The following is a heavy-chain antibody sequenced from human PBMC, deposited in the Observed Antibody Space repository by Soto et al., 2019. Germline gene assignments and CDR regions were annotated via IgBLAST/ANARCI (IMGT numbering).Heavy chain of an antibody. CDR3: TTDGWYSHRPYYYGMDV. CDR1: GFTFSNAW. Sequence: EVPLVESGGGLVKPGGSLRLSCAASGFTFSNAWMSWVRQAPGKGLEWVGRIKSKTDGGTTDYAAPVKGRFTISRDDSKNTLYLQMNSLKTEDTAVYYCTTDGWYSHRPYYYGMDVWGQGTTVTVSS. V-gene: IGHV3-15*01. D-gene: IGHD6-19*01. CDR2: IKSKTDGGTT. J-gene: IGHJ6*02.